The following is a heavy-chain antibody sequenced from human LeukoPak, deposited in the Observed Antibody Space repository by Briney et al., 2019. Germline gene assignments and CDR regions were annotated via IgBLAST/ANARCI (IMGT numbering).Heavy chain of an antibody. Sequence: SETLSLTCAVSGYSISSGYYWGWIRQPPGKGLEWIGSIYHSGSTYYNPSLKSRVTISVDTSKNQFSLKLSSVTAADTAVYYCARVDYDDSSGYPGNWYFYLCGRGTLVTVSS. CDR3: ARVDYDDSSGYPGNWYFYL. V-gene: IGHV4-38-2*01. J-gene: IGHJ2*01. CDR2: IYHSGST. D-gene: IGHD3-22*01. CDR1: GYSISSGYY.